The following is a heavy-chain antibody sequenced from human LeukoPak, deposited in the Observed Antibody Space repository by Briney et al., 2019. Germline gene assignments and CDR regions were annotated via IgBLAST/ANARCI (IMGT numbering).Heavy chain of an antibody. Sequence: SETLSLTCAVYGGSFSGYYWSWIRQPPGKGLEWIGEINHSGSTNYNPSLKSRVTISVGTSQKQFSLRLTSVTAADTAVYYCARGRYLTTSGGAAAGFLDYWGQGSLVTVST. D-gene: IGHD6-13*01. CDR1: GGSFSGYY. CDR3: ARGRYLTTSGGAAAGFLDY. V-gene: IGHV4-34*01. J-gene: IGHJ4*02. CDR2: INHSGST.